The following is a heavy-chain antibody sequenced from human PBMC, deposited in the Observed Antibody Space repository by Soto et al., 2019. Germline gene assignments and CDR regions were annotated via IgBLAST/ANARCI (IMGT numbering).Heavy chain of an antibody. D-gene: IGHD2-15*01. CDR3: ARYCSGGSCYHDAFDI. J-gene: IGHJ3*02. CDR1: GFTVNSNY. CDR2: IYSGGGT. V-gene: IGHV3-66*01. Sequence: EVQLVESGGGLVQPGGSLRLSCAASGFTVNSNYMTWVRQAPGKGLEWVSLIYSGGGTYYTDSVKGRFSISRDNSKNTLYLKMNSLRAEDTAVYYCARYCSGGSCYHDAFDIWGQGTMVTVSS.